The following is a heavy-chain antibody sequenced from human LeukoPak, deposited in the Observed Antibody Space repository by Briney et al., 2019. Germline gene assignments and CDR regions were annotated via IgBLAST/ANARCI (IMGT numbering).Heavy chain of an antibody. J-gene: IGHJ4*02. CDR1: GFTFSDYY. D-gene: IGHD4-17*01. Sequence: GGSLRPSCAASGFTFSDYYMSWIRQAPGKGLEWVSYISSSSSYTNYADSVKGRFTISRDNAKNSLYLQMNSLRAEDTAVYYCARDDYGDNPLDYWGQGTLVTVSS. V-gene: IGHV3-11*06. CDR2: ISSSSSYT. CDR3: ARDDYGDNPLDY.